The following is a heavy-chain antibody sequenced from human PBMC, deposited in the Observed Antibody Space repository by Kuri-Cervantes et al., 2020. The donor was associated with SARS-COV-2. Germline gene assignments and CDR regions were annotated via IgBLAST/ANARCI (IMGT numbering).Heavy chain of an antibody. Sequence: GESLKISCATSGFNFSDYDMNWVRQAPGKGLEWISHINSGGSTMYSVDSVKGRFTISRDNTKNSLYLQMNSLRAEDTAVYYCARGGGIGEQRVDYWGQGTLVTVSS. D-gene: IGHD3-10*01. J-gene: IGHJ4*02. CDR1: GFNFSDYD. CDR2: INSGGSTM. V-gene: IGHV3-11*01. CDR3: ARGGGIGEQRVDY.